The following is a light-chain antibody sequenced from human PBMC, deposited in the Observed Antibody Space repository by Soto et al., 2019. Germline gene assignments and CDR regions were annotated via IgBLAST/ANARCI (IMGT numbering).Light chain of an antibody. V-gene: IGKV3-20*01. Sequence: EIVLTQSPGTLSLSPGERATLSCRASQSVSSSYLAWYQQKPGQAPRLLIYGASSRATGIPDRFSGSGSGTDFTLTISRLEPEDFAVYYCQQYCSSPPDTFGQGPKLEIK. CDR3: QQYCSSPPDT. CDR1: QSVSSSY. J-gene: IGKJ2*01. CDR2: GAS.